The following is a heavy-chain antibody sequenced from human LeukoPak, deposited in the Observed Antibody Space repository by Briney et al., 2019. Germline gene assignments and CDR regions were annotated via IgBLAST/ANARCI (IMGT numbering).Heavy chain of an antibody. D-gene: IGHD2-21*02. Sequence: SETLSLTCTVSGGSISSYYWSWIRQPPGKGLEWIGYIYYSGSTNYNPSLKSRVTISVDTSKNQFSLKLSSVTAADTAVYYCARDKGGLCGGDCHPYYYYGMDVWGHGTTVTVSS. CDR2: IYYSGST. CDR1: GGSISSYY. J-gene: IGHJ6*02. V-gene: IGHV4-59*01. CDR3: ARDKGGLCGGDCHPYYYYGMDV.